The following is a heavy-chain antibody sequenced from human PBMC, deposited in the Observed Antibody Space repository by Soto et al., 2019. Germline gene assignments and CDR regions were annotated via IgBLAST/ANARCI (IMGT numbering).Heavy chain of an antibody. Sequence: QVTLKESGPVLVKPTETLTLTCTVSGFSVSNARTGVSWIRQPPGKALEWLAHIFSNDVKSYSTSLKSRLTISKDTSKSQVVLTMTNMDPVDTATYYCARYYGDFTGSNFDYWGQGTLVTVSS. D-gene: IGHD4-17*01. V-gene: IGHV2-26*01. CDR3: ARYYGDFTGSNFDY. CDR2: IFSNDVK. CDR1: GFSVSNARTG. J-gene: IGHJ4*02.